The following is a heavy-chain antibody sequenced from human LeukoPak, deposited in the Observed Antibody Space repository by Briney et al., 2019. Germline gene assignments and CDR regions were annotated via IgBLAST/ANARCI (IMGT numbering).Heavy chain of an antibody. V-gene: IGHV1-18*03. CDR3: ARASYCGGDCYSWFDP. CDR2: ISAYNGNT. D-gene: IGHD2-21*02. Sequence: ASVKVSCKASGYTFTSYGISWVRQAPGQGLEWMGWISAYNGNTNYAQKLQGRVTMTTDTSTSTAYMELSSLRSEDMAVYYCARASYCGGDCYSWFDPWGQGTLVTVSS. CDR1: GYTFTSYG. J-gene: IGHJ5*02.